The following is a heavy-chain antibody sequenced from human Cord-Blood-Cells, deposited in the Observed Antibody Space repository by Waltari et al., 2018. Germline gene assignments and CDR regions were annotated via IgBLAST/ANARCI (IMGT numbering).Heavy chain of an antibody. CDR3: ARWYNWNYGPQRGMDV. Sequence: QVQLVESGGGVVQPGRSLRLSCAASGFTFRSYGMHWVRQAPGKGLEWVAVIGYDGSNKYYADSVKGRFTISRDNSKNTLYLQMNSLRAEDTAVYYCARWYNWNYGPQRGMDVWGQGTTVTVSS. J-gene: IGHJ6*02. CDR2: IGYDGSNK. V-gene: IGHV3-33*01. D-gene: IGHD1-7*01. CDR1: GFTFRSYG.